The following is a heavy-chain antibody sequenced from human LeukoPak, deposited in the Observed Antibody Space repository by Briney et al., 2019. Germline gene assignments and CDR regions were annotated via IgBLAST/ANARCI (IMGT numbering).Heavy chain of an antibody. CDR3: ARAPYYYDRDDAFDI. Sequence: SETLSLTCAVYGGSFSGYYWSWIRQPPGKGLEWIGEINHSGGTNYNPSLKSRVTISVDTSKNQFSLKLSSVTAADTAVYYCARAPYYYDRDDAFDIWGQGTMVTVSS. J-gene: IGHJ3*02. CDR2: INHSGGT. D-gene: IGHD3-22*01. V-gene: IGHV4-34*01. CDR1: GGSFSGYY.